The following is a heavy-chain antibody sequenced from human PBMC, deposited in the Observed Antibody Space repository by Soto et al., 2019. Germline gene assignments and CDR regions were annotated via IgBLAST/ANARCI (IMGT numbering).Heavy chain of an antibody. CDR3: AKDALDSGYDYVIWDYFDY. CDR1: GFTFSSYA. CDR2: ISGSGGST. Sequence: HPGGSLRLSCAASGFTFSSYAMSWVRQAPGKGLEWVSAISGSGGSTYYADSVKGRFTISRDNSKNTLYLQMNSLRAEDTAVYYCAKDALDSGYDYVIWDYFDYWGQGTLVTVSS. V-gene: IGHV3-23*01. D-gene: IGHD5-12*01. J-gene: IGHJ4*02.